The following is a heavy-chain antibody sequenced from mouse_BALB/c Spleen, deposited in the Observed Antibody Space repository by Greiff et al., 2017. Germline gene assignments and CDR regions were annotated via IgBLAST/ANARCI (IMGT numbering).Heavy chain of an antibody. V-gene: IGHV14-4*02. CDR2: IDPENGDT. J-gene: IGHJ1*01. CDR1: GFNIKDYY. CDR3: NARYYGSSSYFDV. D-gene: IGHD1-1*01. Sequence: EVQLQQSGAELVRSGASVKLSCTASGFNIKDYYMHWVKQRPEQGLEWIGWIDPENGDTEYAPKFQGKATMTADTSSNTAYLQLSSLTSEDTAVYYSNARYYGSSSYFDVWGAGTTVTVSS.